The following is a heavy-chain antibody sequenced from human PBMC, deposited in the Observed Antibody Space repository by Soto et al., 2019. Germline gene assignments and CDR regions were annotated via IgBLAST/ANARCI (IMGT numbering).Heavy chain of an antibody. J-gene: IGHJ5*02. CDR3: AHKGYSSSWTGNWFDP. CDR1: GFSLSTSGVG. Sequence: QITLKESGPTLVKPTQTLTLTCTFSGFSLSTSGVGVGWIRQPPGKALEWLALIYWDDDKRYSPPLRSRLTVTKDTPNNQVVLTMTNVDPVDTATYYCAHKGYSSSWTGNWFDPWGQGTLVTVSS. V-gene: IGHV2-5*02. D-gene: IGHD6-13*01. CDR2: IYWDDDK.